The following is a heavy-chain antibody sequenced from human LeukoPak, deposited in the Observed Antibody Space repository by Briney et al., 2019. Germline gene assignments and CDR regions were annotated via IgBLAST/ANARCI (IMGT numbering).Heavy chain of an antibody. CDR1: GGSISSYY. CDR2: IYYSGST. Sequence: TSQTLSLTCTVSGGSISSYYWSWIRQPPGKGLEWIGYIYYSGSTNYNPSLKSRVTMSVDTSKNQFSLKLSSVTAADTAVYYCARGRRFWTGGYDAFDIWGQGTMVTVSS. CDR3: ARGRRFWTGGYDAFDI. J-gene: IGHJ3*02. D-gene: IGHD3/OR15-3a*01. V-gene: IGHV4-59*12.